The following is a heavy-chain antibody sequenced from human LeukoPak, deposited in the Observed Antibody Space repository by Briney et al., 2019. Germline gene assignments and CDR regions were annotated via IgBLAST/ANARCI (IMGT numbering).Heavy chain of an antibody. CDR2: IRSKAFGGAT. V-gene: IGHV3-49*04. Sequence: GGSLRLSCTGSGYTFGDYAMSWVRQSPGKGLEWVSLIRSKAFGGATEYAVSVKGRFTISRDDSKSIAYLQMNSLKTEDTAMYYCTRDGGTLDYWGQGTLVTVSS. J-gene: IGHJ4*02. CDR1: GYTFGDYA. CDR3: TRDGGTLDY. D-gene: IGHD3-16*01.